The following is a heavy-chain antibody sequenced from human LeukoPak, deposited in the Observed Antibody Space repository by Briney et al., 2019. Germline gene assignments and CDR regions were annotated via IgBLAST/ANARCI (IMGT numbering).Heavy chain of an antibody. CDR3: AMSYGGYTYYYFDY. V-gene: IGHV1-18*01. Sequence: GASVKVSCKASGYTFTSYGISWVRQAPGQGLEWMGWISAYNGNTNYAQKLQGRVTMTTDTSTSTAYMELRSLRSDDTAVYYCAMSYGGYTYYYFDYWGQGTLVTVSS. CDR1: GYTFTSYG. CDR2: ISAYNGNT. J-gene: IGHJ4*02. D-gene: IGHD5-12*01.